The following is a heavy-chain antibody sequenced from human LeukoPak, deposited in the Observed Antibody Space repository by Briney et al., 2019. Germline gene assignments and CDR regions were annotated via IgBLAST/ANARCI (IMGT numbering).Heavy chain of an antibody. V-gene: IGHV4-59*01. Sequence: STNYNPSLKSRVTISVDTSKNQFSLKLSSVSAADTAVYYCARVHDSSGYYNYYYYYMDVWGKGTTVTVSS. CDR2: ST. D-gene: IGHD3-22*01. CDR3: ARVHDSSGYYNYYYYYMDV. J-gene: IGHJ6*03.